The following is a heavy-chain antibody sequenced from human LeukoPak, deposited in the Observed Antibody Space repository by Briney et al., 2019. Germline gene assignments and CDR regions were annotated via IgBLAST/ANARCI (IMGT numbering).Heavy chain of an antibody. D-gene: IGHD4-17*01. Sequence: GGSLRLSCAASGFTFSNFWMSWVRQAPGKGLEWVANIKQDGSEKDYVDSVKGRFTISRDNAKSSLYLQMNSLRAEDTAVYYCARDRDSGDYTAAPGDYWGQGTLVTVSS. CDR1: GFTFSNFW. CDR3: ARDRDSGDYTAAPGDY. V-gene: IGHV3-7*01. J-gene: IGHJ4*02. CDR2: IKQDGSEK.